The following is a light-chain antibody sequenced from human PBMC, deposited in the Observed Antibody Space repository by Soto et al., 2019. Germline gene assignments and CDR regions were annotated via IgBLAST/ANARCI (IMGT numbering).Light chain of an antibody. CDR2: DVS. V-gene: IGLV2-14*03. CDR3: SSFTSSSSYV. CDR1: SSDVGSYNS. Sequence: QSVLAQPASVSGSPGQSIAISCTGTSSDVGSYNSVSWYQQYPGKAPTLMIHDVSDRPSGVSNRFSGSKSGNTASLTISGLQAEDEAAYYCSSFTSSSSYVFGSGTKVTVL. J-gene: IGLJ1*01.